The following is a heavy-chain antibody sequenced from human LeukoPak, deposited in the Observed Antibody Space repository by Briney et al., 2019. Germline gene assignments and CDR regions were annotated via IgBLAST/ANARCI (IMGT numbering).Heavy chain of an antibody. CDR2: ISYDGSNK. Sequence: GGSLRLSCAASGFTFSSYAMHWVRQAPGKGLEWVAVISYDGSNKYYADSVKGRFTISRDNSKNTLYLQMNSLRAGDTAVYYCARDLGGIFDYWGQGTLVTVSS. D-gene: IGHD3-16*01. V-gene: IGHV3-30*04. CDR1: GFTFSSYA. J-gene: IGHJ4*02. CDR3: ARDLGGIFDY.